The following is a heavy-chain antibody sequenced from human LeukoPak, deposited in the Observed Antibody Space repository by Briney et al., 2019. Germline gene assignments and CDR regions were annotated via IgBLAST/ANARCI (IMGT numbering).Heavy chain of an antibody. CDR3: ARVHYSWGFGYAFDI. J-gene: IGHJ3*02. Sequence: SETLSLTCTVSGGSISSSSYYWGWIRQPPGKGLEWIGSIYYSGRTYYNPSLKSRVTISVDTSKNQFSLKLSSVTAADTAVYYCARVHYSWGFGYAFDIWGQGTMVTVSS. CDR1: GGSISSSSYY. V-gene: IGHV4-39*01. CDR2: IYYSGRT. D-gene: IGHD7-27*01.